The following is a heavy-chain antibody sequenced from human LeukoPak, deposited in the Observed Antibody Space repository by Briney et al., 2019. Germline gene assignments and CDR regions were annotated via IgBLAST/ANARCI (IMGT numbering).Heavy chain of an antibody. CDR3: ARDRGGGHMDV. CDR2: IGTTGDT. Sequence: GRSLRLSCAASGFTFDDYAMHWVRQAPGKGLEWVSGIGTTGDTYYPGSVKGRFTISRENAKNSLYLQMNSLRAGDTAVYYCARDRGGGHMDVWGKGTTVTISS. D-gene: IGHD2-15*01. CDR1: GFTFDDYA. V-gene: IGHV3-13*01. J-gene: IGHJ6*03.